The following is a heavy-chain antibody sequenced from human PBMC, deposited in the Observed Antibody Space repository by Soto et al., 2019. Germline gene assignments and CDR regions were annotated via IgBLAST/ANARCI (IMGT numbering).Heavy chain of an antibody. CDR2: INHSGST. V-gene: IGHV4-34*01. CDR3: ARIRGYYGSGSYYTRYYYYYGMDV. J-gene: IGHJ6*02. Sequence: PSETLSLTCAVYGGSFSGYYWSWIRQPPGKGLEWIGEINHSGSTNYNPSLKSRVTISVDTSKNQFSLKLSSVTAADTAVYYCARIRGYYGSGSYYTRYYYYYGMDVWGQGTTVTAP. CDR1: GGSFSGYY. D-gene: IGHD3-10*01.